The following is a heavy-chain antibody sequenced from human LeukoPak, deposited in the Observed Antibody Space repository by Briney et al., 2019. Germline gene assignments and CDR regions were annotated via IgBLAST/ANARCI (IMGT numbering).Heavy chain of an antibody. CDR3: ARDRIGYCSSTSCYGGGYYYYYGMDV. CDR2: IIPIFGTA. V-gene: IGHV1-69*13. J-gene: IGHJ6*02. Sequence: SVKVSCKASGGTFSSYAISWVRQAPGQGLEWMGGIIPIFGTANYAQKFQGRVTITADESTSTAYMELSSLRSEDTAVYYCARDRIGYCSSTSCYGGGYYYYYGMDVWGQGTTVTVSS. D-gene: IGHD2-2*01. CDR1: GGTFSSYA.